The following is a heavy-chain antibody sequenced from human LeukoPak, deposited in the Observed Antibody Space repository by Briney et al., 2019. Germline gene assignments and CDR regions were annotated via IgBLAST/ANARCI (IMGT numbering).Heavy chain of an antibody. CDR3: AREDYYGFYFDY. CDR1: GGSISSGDYY. Sequence: SETLSLTCTVSGGSISSGDYYWSCIRQPPGKGLEWIGYIYYSGSTYYNPSLKSRVTISVDTSKNQFSLKLSSVTAADTAVYYCAREDYYGFYFDYWGQGTLVTVSS. D-gene: IGHD3-10*01. CDR2: IYYSGST. J-gene: IGHJ4*02. V-gene: IGHV4-30-4*01.